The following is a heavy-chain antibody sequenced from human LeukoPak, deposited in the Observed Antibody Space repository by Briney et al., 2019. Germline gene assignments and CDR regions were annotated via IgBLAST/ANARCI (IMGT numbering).Heavy chain of an antibody. Sequence: ASAKVSCKASGYTFTSYGISWVRQAPGQGLEWMGWISAYNGNTNYAQKLQGRVTMTTDTSTSTAYMELRSLRSDDTAVYYCARVPYGSGSLQGDYWGQGTLVTVSS. CDR3: ARVPYGSGSLQGDY. D-gene: IGHD3-10*01. CDR2: ISAYNGNT. CDR1: GYTFTSYG. V-gene: IGHV1-18*01. J-gene: IGHJ4*02.